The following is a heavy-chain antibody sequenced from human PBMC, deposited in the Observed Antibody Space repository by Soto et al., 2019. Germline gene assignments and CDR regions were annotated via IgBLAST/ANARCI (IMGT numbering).Heavy chain of an antibody. D-gene: IGHD3-16*02. CDR3: AQARRFTFVGLFYYLHV. Sequence: QITLKESGPTLVKPTQTRTLTCTVSWFSLNTSGVGVGWIRQPPGKALAWLALIYWDDDTRSSPSLKSRVTSAKDTSKNQVVLTLTNEDPVDTATYYRAQARRFTFVGLFYYLHVWGKGASVTVSS. J-gene: IGHJ6*04. CDR2: IYWDDDT. CDR1: WFSLNTSGVG. V-gene: IGHV2-5*02.